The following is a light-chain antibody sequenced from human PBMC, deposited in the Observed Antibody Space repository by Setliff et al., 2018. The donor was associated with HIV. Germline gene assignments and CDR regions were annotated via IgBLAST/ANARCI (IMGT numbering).Light chain of an antibody. CDR2: EGT. V-gene: IGLV2-23*01. Sequence: QSVLTQPASVSGSPGQSITISCTGTSDNFGSYNLVSWYQRHPGKAPKLMIYEGTKRPSGVSNRFSGSKSGNTASLTISGLQAEDEADYYCCSYAGTNILYVFGTGTKVTVL. J-gene: IGLJ1*01. CDR1: SDNFGSYNL. CDR3: CSYAGTNILYV.